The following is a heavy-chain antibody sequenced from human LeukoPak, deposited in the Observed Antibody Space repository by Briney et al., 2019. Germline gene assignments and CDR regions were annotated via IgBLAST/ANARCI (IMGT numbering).Heavy chain of an antibody. J-gene: IGHJ4*02. CDR2: ISGSGGST. V-gene: IGHV3-23*01. CDR3: AKVVVRGEYYFDY. D-gene: IGHD3-10*01. CDR1: GFTFSSYA. Sequence: PSGGSLRLSCAASGFTFSSYAMSWVRQAPGKGLERVSAISGSGGSTYYADSVKGRFTISRDNSKNTLYLQMNSLRAEDTAVYYCAKVVVRGEYYFDYWGQGTLVTVSS.